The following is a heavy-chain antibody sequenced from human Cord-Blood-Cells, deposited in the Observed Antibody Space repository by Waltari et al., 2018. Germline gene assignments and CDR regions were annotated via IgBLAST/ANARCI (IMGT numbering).Heavy chain of an antibody. CDR3: ARGVEQQLFNWFDP. V-gene: IGHV1-69*12. CDR2: ISPIFWTA. CDR1: GGTFSSYA. D-gene: IGHD6-13*01. J-gene: IGHJ5*02. Sequence: QVQLVQSGAEVKKPGSSVKVSCKASGGTFSSYAISWVRQAPGQGLEWMGGISPIFWTANDAQKFQGRVTITADESTSTAYMELSSLRSEDTAVYYCARGVEQQLFNWFDPWGQGTLVTVSS.